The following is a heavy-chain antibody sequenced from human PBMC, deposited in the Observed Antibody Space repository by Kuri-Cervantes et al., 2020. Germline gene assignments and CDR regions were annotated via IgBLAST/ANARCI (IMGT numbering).Heavy chain of an antibody. CDR2: ISYDGSNK. V-gene: IGHV3-30*03. CDR1: GFTFSSYG. CDR3: ARGFDGFYGMDL. D-gene: IGHD3-10*01. J-gene: IGHJ6*02. Sequence: GGSLRLSCAASGFTFSSYGMHWVRQAPGKGLEWVAVISYDGSNKYYADSVKGRFTISRDNSKNTLYLQMNSLRAEDTAVYYCARGFDGFYGMDLWGQGTTVTVSS.